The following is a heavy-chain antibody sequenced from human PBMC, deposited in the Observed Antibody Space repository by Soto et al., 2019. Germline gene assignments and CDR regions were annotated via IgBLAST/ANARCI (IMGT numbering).Heavy chain of an antibody. CDR3: AKELKITMIPYRTSQPQIPDGMDV. CDR1: GFTFSSYG. Sequence: QVQLVESGGGVVQPGRSLRLSCAASGFTFSSYGMHWVRQAPGKGLEWVAVISYDGSNKYYADSVKGRFTISRDNSKNTLYLQMNSLRAEDTAVYYCAKELKITMIPYRTSQPQIPDGMDVWGQGTTVTVSS. CDR2: ISYDGSNK. V-gene: IGHV3-30*18. D-gene: IGHD3-22*01. J-gene: IGHJ6*02.